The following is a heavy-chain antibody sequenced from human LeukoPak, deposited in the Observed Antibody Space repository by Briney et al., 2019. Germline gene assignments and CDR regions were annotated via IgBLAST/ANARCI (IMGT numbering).Heavy chain of an antibody. D-gene: IGHD1-26*01. CDR1: GFTFSSYA. V-gene: IGHV3-23*01. CDR3: ARDEGGGSYFFDY. CDR2: ISDSGGST. J-gene: IGHJ4*02. Sequence: GGSLRLSCAASGFTFSSYAMTWVRQAPGTGLEWVSAISDSGGSTYYADSVKGRFTLSRDNSKNTLYLQMNSLRAEDTAVYYCARDEGGGSYFFDYWGQGTLVTVSS.